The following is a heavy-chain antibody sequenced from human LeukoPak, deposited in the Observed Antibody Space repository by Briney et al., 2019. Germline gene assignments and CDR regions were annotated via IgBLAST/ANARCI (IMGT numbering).Heavy chain of an antibody. CDR1: GFTFSSYA. J-gene: IGHJ4*02. Sequence: GGSLRLSCAASGFTFSSYAMSWVRQAPGRGLEWVSTISGNDGSTYYADSVKGRFTISRDNSKNTLYLQMNSLRAEDTAVYYCAKGPITIFGVVIISYFDYWGQGTLVTVSS. CDR3: AKGPITIFGVVIISYFDY. D-gene: IGHD3-3*01. V-gene: IGHV3-23*01. CDR2: ISGNDGST.